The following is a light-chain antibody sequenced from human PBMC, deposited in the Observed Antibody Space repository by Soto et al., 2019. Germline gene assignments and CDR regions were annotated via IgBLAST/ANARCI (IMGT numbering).Light chain of an antibody. V-gene: IGLV2-14*01. CDR2: EVS. CDR1: SSDVGGYNF. Sequence: HSALTQPASVSGSPGQSITTSCTGTSSDVGGYNFVSWYQQHPGKAPKLMIYEVSNRPSGVPDRFSGSKSGSTASLTISGLQAEDEADYYCSSYASRSTRYVFGTGTKV. J-gene: IGLJ1*01. CDR3: SSYASRSTRYV.